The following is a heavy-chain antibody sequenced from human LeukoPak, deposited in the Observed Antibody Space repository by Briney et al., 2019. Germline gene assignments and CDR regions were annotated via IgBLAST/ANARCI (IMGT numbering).Heavy chain of an antibody. CDR1: GGTFSSYA. CDR3: ASGNTGYSSSWTGLGWFDP. V-gene: IGHV1-69*04. J-gene: IGHJ5*02. CDR2: VIPILGIA. D-gene: IGHD6-13*01. Sequence: SVKVSCKASGGTFSSYAISWVRQAPGQGLEWMGRVIPILGIANYAQKFQGRVTITADKSTSTAYMELSSLRSEDTAVYYCASGNTGYSSSWTGLGWFDPWGQGTLVTVSS.